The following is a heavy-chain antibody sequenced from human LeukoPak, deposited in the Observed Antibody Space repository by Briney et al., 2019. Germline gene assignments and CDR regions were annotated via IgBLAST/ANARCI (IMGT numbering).Heavy chain of an antibody. CDR3: ARNRGQYYYYYMDV. D-gene: IGHD2/OR15-2a*01. CDR1: GGSVSSYY. V-gene: IGHV4-59*02. Sequence: SETLSLTCTVSGGSVSSYYWSWIRQPPGKGLEWIGYIYYSGSTNYNPSLESRVTISVDTSKNQFSLKLSSVTAADTAVYYCARNRGQYYYYYMDVWGKGTTVTVSS. J-gene: IGHJ6*03. CDR2: IYYSGST.